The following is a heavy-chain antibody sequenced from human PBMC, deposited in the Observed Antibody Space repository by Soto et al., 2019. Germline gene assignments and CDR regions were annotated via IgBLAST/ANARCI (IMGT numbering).Heavy chain of an antibody. CDR1: GYTFTSYP. CDR3: AREYYGTTTWIDY. D-gene: IGHD1-7*01. CDR2: VNSYDGTT. V-gene: IGHV1-18*04. J-gene: IGHJ4*02. Sequence: QVQLVQSAPEVKRPGDSVKVSCKTSGYTFTSYPYSWVRQAPGQGLQWMGWVNSYDGTTKVAQQFRDRISLTADKSAAPVFMELRRLTSDDTAVYYCAREYYGTTTWIDYWGQGTLVAVSS.